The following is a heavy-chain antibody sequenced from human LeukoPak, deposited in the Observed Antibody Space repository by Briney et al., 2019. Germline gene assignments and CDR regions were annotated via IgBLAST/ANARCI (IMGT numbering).Heavy chain of an antibody. CDR2: IYYSGST. Sequence: SETLSLTCAVYGGSFSGYYWSWIRQPPGKGLEWIGYIYYSGSTNYNPSLKSRVTISVDTSKNQFSLKLSSVTAADTAVYYCARDRHLDAFDIWGQGTMVTVSS. CDR3: ARDRHLDAFDI. CDR1: GGSFSGYY. V-gene: IGHV4-59*01. J-gene: IGHJ3*02.